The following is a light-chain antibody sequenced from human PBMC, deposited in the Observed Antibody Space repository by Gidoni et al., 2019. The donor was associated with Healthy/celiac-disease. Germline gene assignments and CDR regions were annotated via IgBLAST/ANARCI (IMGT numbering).Light chain of an antibody. CDR3: QAWDSSTAQGV. V-gene: IGLV3-1*01. J-gene: IGLJ2*01. CDR1: KLGDKY. CDR2: QDS. Sequence: SYELPQPPSVSVSPGQTASITCSGDKLGDKYACWYQQKPGQSPVLVIYQDSKRPSGIPERFAGSNSGNTATLTISGTQAMDEADYYCQAWDSSTAQGVFGGGTKLTVL.